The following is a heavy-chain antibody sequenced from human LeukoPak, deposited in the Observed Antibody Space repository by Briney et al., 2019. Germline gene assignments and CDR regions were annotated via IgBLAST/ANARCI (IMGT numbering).Heavy chain of an antibody. CDR2: IYYSEST. CDR1: GGSISSSNW. J-gene: IGHJ3*02. CDR3: ARRDRALTRGAFDI. V-gene: IGHV4-4*02. D-gene: IGHD3-22*01. Sequence: PSGTLSLTCAVSGGSISSSNWWSWVRQPPGKGLEWIGSIYYSESTYYNPSLKSRVTLSIDTSKNQFSLRLSSVTAADTAIYYCARRDRALTRGAFDIWGQGIMVTVSS.